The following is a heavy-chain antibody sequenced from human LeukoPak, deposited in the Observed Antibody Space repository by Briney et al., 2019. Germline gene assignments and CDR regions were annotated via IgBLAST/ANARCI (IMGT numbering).Heavy chain of an antibody. CDR3: ARRWNYGRNYYIDV. CDR2: INDSGRT. Sequence: PSETLSLTCAVYGGSFSNYYWSWIRQPPGRGLEWIGEINDSGRTNYNPSLMSRVTVSVDTSKYQFSLRLTSVPATDTAVYYCARRWNYGRNYYIDVWGNGATVSVSS. D-gene: IGHD1-7*01. CDR1: GGSFSNYY. J-gene: IGHJ6*03. V-gene: IGHV4-34*01.